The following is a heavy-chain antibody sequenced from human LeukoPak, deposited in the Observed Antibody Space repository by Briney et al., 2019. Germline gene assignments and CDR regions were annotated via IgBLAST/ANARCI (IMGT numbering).Heavy chain of an antibody. D-gene: IGHD1-26*01. Sequence: GASVKVSRKASGYSFTDYYIHWVRQAPGQGLEWVGLIHPNSGDTFYAQKFRGRVTMTRDTSINTAYMELDRLTSDETAVYYCARDYSGSYTHWAQGTLVTVSS. CDR3: ARDYSGSYTH. CDR1: GYSFTDYY. J-gene: IGHJ4*02. V-gene: IGHV1-2*06. CDR2: IHPNSGDT.